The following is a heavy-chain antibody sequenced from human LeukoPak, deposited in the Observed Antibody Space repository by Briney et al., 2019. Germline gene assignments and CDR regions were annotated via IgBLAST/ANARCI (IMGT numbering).Heavy chain of an antibody. J-gene: IGHJ2*01. V-gene: IGHV1-2*02. CDR2: INPNSGGT. CDR1: GYTFTGYY. Sequence: GASVKVSCKASGYTFTGYYMHWVRQAPGQGLEWMGWINPNSGGTNYAQKFQGRVTMTRDTSISTAYMELSRLRSDDTAVYYCARDSAYCSSTSCYPKTHWYVDLWGRGTLVTVSS. CDR3: ARDSAYCSSTSCYPKTHWYVDL. D-gene: IGHD2-2*01.